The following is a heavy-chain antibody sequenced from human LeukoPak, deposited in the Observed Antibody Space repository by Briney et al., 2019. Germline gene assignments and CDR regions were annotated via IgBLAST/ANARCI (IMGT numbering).Heavy chain of an antibody. Sequence: VASVKVSCKASGYTFTSYDINWVRQAPGQGLEWMGWMNPNSGNTGYAQKFQGRVTMTRNTSISTAYMELSSLRSEDTAVYYCASSWRGFYGSGSYAPHWGQGTLVTVSS. D-gene: IGHD3-10*01. CDR3: ASSWRGFYGSGSYAPH. CDR1: GYTFTSYD. J-gene: IGHJ4*02. CDR2: MNPNSGNT. V-gene: IGHV1-8*01.